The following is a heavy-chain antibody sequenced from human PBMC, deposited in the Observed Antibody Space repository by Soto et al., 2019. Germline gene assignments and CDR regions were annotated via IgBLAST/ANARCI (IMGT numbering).Heavy chain of an antibody. CDR2: IWYDGTNK. Sequence: GGSLRLSCVASGYTFDSRSMHWVRQAPGKGLEGVAVIWYDGTNKYYSDSVKGRLTISRDNSKNTLYLQMTGLSAEDTAIYYCAREGVTSFYLDSWGQGTLVTVSS. J-gene: IGHJ4*02. V-gene: IGHV3-33*01. CDR3: AREGVTSFYLDS. CDR1: GYTFDSRS. D-gene: IGHD2-21*02.